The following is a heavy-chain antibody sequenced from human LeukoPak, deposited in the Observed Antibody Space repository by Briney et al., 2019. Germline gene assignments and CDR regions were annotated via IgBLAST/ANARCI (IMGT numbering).Heavy chain of an antibody. CDR2: IWYDGSNK. J-gene: IGHJ3*02. Sequence: TGGSLRLSCAASGFTFSSYGMHWVRQAPGKGLEWVAVIWYDGSNKYYADSVKGLFTISRDNSKNTLYLQMNSLRAEDTAVYYCARAFGLDAFDIWGQGTMVTVSS. CDR3: ARAFGLDAFDI. D-gene: IGHD3-10*01. V-gene: IGHV3-33*01. CDR1: GFTFSSYG.